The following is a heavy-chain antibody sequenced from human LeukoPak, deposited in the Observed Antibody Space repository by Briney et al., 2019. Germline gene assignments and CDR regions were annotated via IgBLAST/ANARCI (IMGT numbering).Heavy chain of an antibody. J-gene: IGHJ4*02. CDR2: ISSSGSTI. V-gene: IGHV3-11*01. CDR3: ARAQRHYYYDSSGLDY. Sequence: PGGSLRLSCAASGFTFSDYYMSWIRQAPGKGLEWVSYISSSGSTIYYADSVKGRFTISRDNAKNSLYLQMNSLRAEDTAVYYCARAQRHYYYDSSGLDYWGQGTLVTVSS. D-gene: IGHD3-22*01. CDR1: GFTFSDYY.